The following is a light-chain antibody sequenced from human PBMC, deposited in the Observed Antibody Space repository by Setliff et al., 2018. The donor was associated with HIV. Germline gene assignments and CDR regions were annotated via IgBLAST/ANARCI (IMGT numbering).Light chain of an antibody. CDR1: SSDVGSYNL. J-gene: IGLJ1*01. CDR3: CSYAGSSTYV. CDR2: EVS. Sequence: QSALAQPASVSGSPGQSITLSCTGTSSDVGSYNLVSWYQHHPGKAPKLMIYEVSKRPSGVSNRFSGSKSGNTASLTISGLQAEDEADYYCCSYAGSSTYVVGTGTKATV. V-gene: IGLV2-23*02.